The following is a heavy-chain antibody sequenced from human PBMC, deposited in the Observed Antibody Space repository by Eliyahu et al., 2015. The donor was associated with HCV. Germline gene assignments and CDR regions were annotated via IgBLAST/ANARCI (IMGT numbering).Heavy chain of an antibody. D-gene: IGHD4-17*01. V-gene: IGHV1-69*01. CDR1: GGTFSSYA. Sequence: EVKKPGSSVKVSCKASGGTFSSYAISWVRQAPGQGLEWMGGIIPIFGTANYAQKFQGRVTITADESTSTAYMELSSLRSEDTAVYYCARNPHTDYGDYAADYYMDAWGKGTTVTVSS. J-gene: IGHJ6*03. CDR2: IIPIFGTA. CDR3: ARNPHTDYGDYAADYYMDA.